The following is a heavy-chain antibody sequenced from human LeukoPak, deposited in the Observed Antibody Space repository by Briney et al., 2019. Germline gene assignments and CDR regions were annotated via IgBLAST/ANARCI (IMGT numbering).Heavy chain of an antibody. Sequence: SETLSLTCTVSGGSISSYYWSWIRQPPGKGLEWIGYIYYSGSTNYNPSLKSRVTISVDTSKNQFSLKLSSVTAADTAVYYCARGSYDYIWGSYLYYFDYWGQGTLVTVSS. CDR3: ARGSYDYIWGSYLYYFDY. J-gene: IGHJ4*02. D-gene: IGHD3-16*02. CDR2: IYYSGST. CDR1: GGSISSYY. V-gene: IGHV4-59*01.